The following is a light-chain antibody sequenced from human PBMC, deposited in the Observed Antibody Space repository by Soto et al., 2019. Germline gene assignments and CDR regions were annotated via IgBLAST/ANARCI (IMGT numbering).Light chain of an antibody. Sequence: QSVLTQPPSASGTPGQRVTISCSGSSSNIGNNYVYWHQQLPGTAPKLLIYRDNQRPSGVPDRFYGSKSGTSASLAISGLRSEDEADYYWATWDDSRTGVVLGGGTKLTVL. CDR3: ATWDDSRTGVV. V-gene: IGLV1-47*01. J-gene: IGLJ2*01. CDR2: RDN. CDR1: SSNIGNNY.